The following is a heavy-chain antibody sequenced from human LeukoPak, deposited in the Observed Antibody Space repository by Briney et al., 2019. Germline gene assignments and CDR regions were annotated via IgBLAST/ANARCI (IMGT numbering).Heavy chain of an antibody. J-gene: IGHJ4*02. CDR3: ARAPLGDYDSSGYYVY. CDR1: EFIVSINY. CDR2: IYSRGDT. D-gene: IGHD3-22*01. Sequence: PGGSLRLSCAASEFIVSINYMTWVRQAPGKGLEWVSLIYSRGDTKYADSVKGRFTISRDNAKNSLYLQMNSLRAEDTAVYYCARAPLGDYDSSGYYVYWGQGTLVTVSS. V-gene: IGHV3-53*01.